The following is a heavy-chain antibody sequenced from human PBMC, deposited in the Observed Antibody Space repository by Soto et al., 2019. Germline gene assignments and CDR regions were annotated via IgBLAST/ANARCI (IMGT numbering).Heavy chain of an antibody. Sequence: SETLSLTCAVSGYSISSGYYWAWSRQPPGKGLEWIGSIYHSGNTHYNPSLKSRVTILVDTSKNRFSLRLTSVTAADTAVYYCAREYSSSWNWFDPWGQGTLVTVSS. CDR2: IYHSGNT. J-gene: IGHJ5*02. V-gene: IGHV4-38-2*01. CDR3: AREYSSSWNWFDP. D-gene: IGHD3-22*01. CDR1: GYSISSGYY.